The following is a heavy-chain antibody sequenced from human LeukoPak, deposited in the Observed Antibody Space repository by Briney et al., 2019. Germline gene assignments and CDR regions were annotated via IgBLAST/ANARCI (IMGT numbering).Heavy chain of an antibody. J-gene: IGHJ4*02. V-gene: IGHV4-34*01. CDR1: GGSFSGYY. CDR2: INHSGST. Sequence: SETLSLTCAAYGGSFSGYYWSWIRQPPGKGLEWIGEINHSGSTNYNPSLKSRVTISVDTSKNQFSLKLSSVTAADTAVYYCARVYYDFWFDYWGQGTLVTVSS. CDR3: ARVYYDFWFDY. D-gene: IGHD3-3*01.